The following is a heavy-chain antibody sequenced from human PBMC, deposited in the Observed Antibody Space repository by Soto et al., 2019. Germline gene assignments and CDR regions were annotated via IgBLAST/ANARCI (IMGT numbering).Heavy chain of an antibody. CDR1: GGSISSSNW. Sequence: SETLSLTCAVSGGSISSSNWWSWVRQPPGKGLEWIGEIYHSGSTNYNPSLKSRVTISVDKSKNQFSLKLSSVTAADTAVYYCARVPAAGDYYYGMDVWGQGTTVTVSS. CDR3: ARVPAAGDYYYGMDV. V-gene: IGHV4-4*02. D-gene: IGHD2-2*01. J-gene: IGHJ6*02. CDR2: IYHSGST.